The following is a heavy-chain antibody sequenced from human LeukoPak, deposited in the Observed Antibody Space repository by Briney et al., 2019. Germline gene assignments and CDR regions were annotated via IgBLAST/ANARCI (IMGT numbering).Heavy chain of an antibody. J-gene: IGHJ4*02. CDR2: IKEDGSDK. D-gene: IGHD1-26*01. CDR3: ARDRGGSYYFDF. CDR1: DSRFNHYW. Sequence: GGSLRLSCEGSDSRFNHYWMSWVRQAPGKGLEWVANIKEDGSDKYYVDSVKGRFTISRDNAKNSLYLQMNSLRAEDTAVYYCARDRGGSYYFDFWGQGTLVTVSS. V-gene: IGHV3-7*04.